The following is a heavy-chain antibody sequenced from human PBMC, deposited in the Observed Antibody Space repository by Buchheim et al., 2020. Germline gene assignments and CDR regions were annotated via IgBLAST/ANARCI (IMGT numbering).Heavy chain of an antibody. Sequence: EVQLLESGGGLVQPRGSLRLSCAASGFTFSSNAMSWVRQAPGKGLEWVSAISGSGGSTSYADSVKGRFTISRDNSKNTLYLQMNSLRAEDTAVYYCAKGVRIGYCSSTSCYDSFDCWGQRTL. CDR2: ISGSGGST. J-gene: IGHJ4*02. CDR3: AKGVRIGYCSSTSCYDSFDC. CDR1: GFTFSSNA. V-gene: IGHV3-23*01. D-gene: IGHD2-2*01.